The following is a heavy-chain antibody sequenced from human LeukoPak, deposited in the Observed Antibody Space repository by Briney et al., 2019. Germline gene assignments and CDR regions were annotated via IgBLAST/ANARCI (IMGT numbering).Heavy chain of an antibody. CDR1: GFTFSSYG. Sequence: GGSLRLSCAASGFTFSSYGMHWVRQAPGKGLEWVAVISYDGSNKYYADSVKGRFTISRDNSKNTLYLQMNSLRAEDTAVYYCAKAPWGGATPYYFDYWGQGTLVPVSS. CDR2: ISYDGSNK. J-gene: IGHJ4*02. V-gene: IGHV3-30*18. D-gene: IGHD1-26*01. CDR3: AKAPWGGATPYYFDY.